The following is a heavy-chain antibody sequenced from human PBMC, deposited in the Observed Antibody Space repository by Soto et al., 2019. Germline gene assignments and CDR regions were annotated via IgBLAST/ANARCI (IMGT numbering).Heavy chain of an antibody. CDR1: GGTFSSYA. D-gene: IGHD2-2*01. J-gene: IGHJ6*02. CDR3: AREGCTSTSRLCGMDV. Sequence: SVKVSCKASGGTFSSYAISWVRQAPGQGLEWMGGIIPIFGTANYAQKFQGRVTITADESTSTAYMELSSLRSEDTAVYYCAREGCTSTSRLCGMDVWGQGTTVTVSS. CDR2: IIPIFGTA. V-gene: IGHV1-69*13.